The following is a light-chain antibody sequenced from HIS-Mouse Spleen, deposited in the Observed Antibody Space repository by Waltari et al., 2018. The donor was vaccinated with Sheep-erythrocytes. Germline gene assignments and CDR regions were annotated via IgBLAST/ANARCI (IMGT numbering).Light chain of an antibody. J-gene: IGLJ1*01. V-gene: IGLV2-11*01. CDR1: SSDVGGYNY. CDR3: CSYAGSYNHV. Sequence: QSALTQPRSVSGSPGQSVTISCTGTSSDVGGYNYVSWYQQHPGKAPKLMNYDVSSRPSGVPDRFSGSKSGHTASLTISGLQAEDEADYYCCSYAGSYNHVFATGTKVTVL. CDR2: DVS.